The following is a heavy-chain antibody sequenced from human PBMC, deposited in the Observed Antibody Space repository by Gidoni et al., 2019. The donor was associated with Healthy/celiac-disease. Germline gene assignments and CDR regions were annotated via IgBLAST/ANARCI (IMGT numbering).Heavy chain of an antibody. V-gene: IGHV3-21*01. CDR1: GFTFSSYS. CDR3: ARDSSVYAFDI. J-gene: IGHJ3*02. Sequence: EVQLVESGGGLVKPGGSLRLPGVASGFTFSSYSMNWVRQATGKGLEWVSSISSSSSYIYYADSVKGRFTISRDNAKNSLYLQMNSLRAEDTAVYYCARDSSVYAFDIWGQGTMVTVSS. CDR2: ISSSSSYI.